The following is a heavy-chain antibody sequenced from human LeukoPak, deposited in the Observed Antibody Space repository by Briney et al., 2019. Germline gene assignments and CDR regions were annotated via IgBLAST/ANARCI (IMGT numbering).Heavy chain of an antibody. V-gene: IGHV3-30-3*01. J-gene: IGHJ6*02. CDR3: AKDRRPYYYYGMDV. CDR1: GFTFSSYA. D-gene: IGHD5-24*01. CDR2: ISYDGSNK. Sequence: PGGSLRLSCAASGFTFSSYAMHWVRQAPGKGLEWVAVISYDGSNKYYADSVKGRFTISRDNSKNTLYLQMNSLRAEDTAVYYCAKDRRPYYYYGMDVWGQGTTVTVSS.